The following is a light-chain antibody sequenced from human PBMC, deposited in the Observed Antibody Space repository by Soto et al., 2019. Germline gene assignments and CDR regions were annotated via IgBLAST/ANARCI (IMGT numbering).Light chain of an antibody. CDR1: SSDVGSNNR. J-gene: IGLJ1*01. V-gene: IGLV2-18*02. Sequence: QSALTQPPSVSGSPGQSVAISCTGTSSDVGSNNRVSWYQQPPGTAPKLMIYDVSNRPSGGPDRFSGSKSGNTASLTISGLQAEDEADYYCSSYTSSSTYVFGTGTKLTVL. CDR2: DVS. CDR3: SSYTSSSTYV.